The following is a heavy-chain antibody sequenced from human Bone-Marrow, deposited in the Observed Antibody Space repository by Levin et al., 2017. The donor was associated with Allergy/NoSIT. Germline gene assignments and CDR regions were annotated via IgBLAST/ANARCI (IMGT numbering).Heavy chain of an antibody. CDR3: ASRGYCSGGSCYPPYYYYYGMDV. J-gene: IGHJ6*02. V-gene: IGHV4-39*07. D-gene: IGHD2-15*01. CDR2: IYYSGST. Sequence: MPSETLSLTCTVSGGSISSSSYYWGWIRQPPGKGLEWIGSIYYSGSTYYNPSLKSRVTISVDTSKNQFSLKLSSVTAADTAVYYCASRGYCSGGSCYPPYYYYYGMDVWGQGTTVTVSS. CDR1: GGSISSSSYY.